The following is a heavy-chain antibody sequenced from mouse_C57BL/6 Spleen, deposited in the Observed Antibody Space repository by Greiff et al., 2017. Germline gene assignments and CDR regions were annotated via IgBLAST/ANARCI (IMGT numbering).Heavy chain of an antibody. Sequence: EVMLVESGEGLVKPGGSLKLSCAASGFTFSSYAMSWVRQTPEKRLEWVAYISSGGDYIYYADTVKGRFTISRDNARNTLYLQMSSLKSEDTAMYYCTREGTGREGSYWYFDVWGTGTTVTVSS. CDR1: GFTFSSYA. CDR3: TREGTGREGSYWYFDV. V-gene: IGHV5-9-1*02. CDR2: ISSGGDYI. D-gene: IGHD4-1*01. J-gene: IGHJ1*03.